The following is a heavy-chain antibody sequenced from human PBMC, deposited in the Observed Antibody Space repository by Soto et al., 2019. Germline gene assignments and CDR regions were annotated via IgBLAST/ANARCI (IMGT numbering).Heavy chain of an antibody. Sequence: SETLSLTCTVSGGSISSGDYYWSWIRQPPGKGLEWIGYIYYSGSTYYNPSLKSRVTISVDTSKNQFSLKLSSVTAADTAVYYCARATPGDCYDYWGQGTPVTVS. V-gene: IGHV4-30-4*01. CDR3: ARATPGDCYDY. J-gene: IGHJ4*02. D-gene: IGHD4-17*01. CDR2: IYYSGST. CDR1: GGSISSGDYY.